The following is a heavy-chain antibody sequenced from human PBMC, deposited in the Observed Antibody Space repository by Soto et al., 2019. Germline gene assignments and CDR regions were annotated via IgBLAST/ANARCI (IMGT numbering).Heavy chain of an antibody. D-gene: IGHD6-13*01. V-gene: IGHV3-30*18. J-gene: IGHJ6*02. CDR1: GFTFSSYG. CDR3: AKDAFPLVPKKAYYYYGMDV. CDR2: ISYDGSNK. Sequence: QVQLVESGGGVVQPGRSLRLSCAASGFTFSSYGMHWVRQAPGKGLEWVAVISYDGSNKYYADSVKGRFTISRDNSKNTLYLQMNSLRAEDTAVYYCAKDAFPLVPKKAYYYYGMDVWGQGTTVTVSS.